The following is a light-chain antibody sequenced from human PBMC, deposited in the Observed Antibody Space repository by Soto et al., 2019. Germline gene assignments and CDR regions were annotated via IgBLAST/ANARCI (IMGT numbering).Light chain of an antibody. Sequence: QSVLTQPPSVSGAPGQRVTISCTGSSSNIGAGYDVHWYQQLPGTAPKLLIYGNNNRPSGVPDRFSGSKSGTSASLAITGLKAEVGGDYYCHSYDSSVSALFGGGTNLTFL. V-gene: IGLV1-40*01. J-gene: IGLJ2*01. CDR3: HSYDSSVSAL. CDR1: SSNIGAGYD. CDR2: GNN.